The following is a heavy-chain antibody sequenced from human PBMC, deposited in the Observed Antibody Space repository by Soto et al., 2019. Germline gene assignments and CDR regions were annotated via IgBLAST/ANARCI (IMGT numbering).Heavy chain of an antibody. CDR1: GGTFSSYT. CDR2: IIPILGIA. J-gene: IGHJ3*02. D-gene: IGHD2-15*01. Sequence: SVKVSCKASGGTFSSYTISWVRQAPGQGLEWMGRIIPILGIANYAQKFQGRVTITADKSTSTAYMELSSLRSEDTAVYYCARDGGAEGYCSGGSCYPFAFDIWGQGTMVTVSS. CDR3: ARDGGAEGYCSGGSCYPFAFDI. V-gene: IGHV1-69*04.